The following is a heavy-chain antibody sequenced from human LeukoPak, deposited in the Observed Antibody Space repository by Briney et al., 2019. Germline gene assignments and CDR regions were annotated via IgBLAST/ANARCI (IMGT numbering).Heavy chain of an antibody. J-gene: IGHJ4*02. CDR3: ARGPHGRIYDILTGFDY. Sequence: PSETLSLTCTVSGYSISSGYYWGWIRQPPGKGLEWIGSIYHSGSTYYNPSLKSRVTISVDTSKNQFSLKLSSVTAADTAVYYCARGPHGRIYDILTGFDYWGQGTLVTVSS. CDR2: IYHSGST. V-gene: IGHV4-38-2*02. D-gene: IGHD3-9*01. CDR1: GYSISSGYY.